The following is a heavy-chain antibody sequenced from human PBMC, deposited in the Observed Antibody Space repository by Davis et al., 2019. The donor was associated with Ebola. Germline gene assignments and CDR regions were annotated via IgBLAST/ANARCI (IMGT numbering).Heavy chain of an antibody. V-gene: IGHV3-23*01. J-gene: IGHJ4*02. Sequence: GESLKISCAASGFTFSSYAMSWVRQAPGKGLEWVSVISGSGGSTYYADSVKGRFTISRDNSKNTLYLQMNSLRAEDTAVYYCAKLVNLWRLGNFDYWGQGTLVTVSS. CDR1: GFTFSSYA. D-gene: IGHD2-21*01. CDR2: ISGSGGST. CDR3: AKLVNLWRLGNFDY.